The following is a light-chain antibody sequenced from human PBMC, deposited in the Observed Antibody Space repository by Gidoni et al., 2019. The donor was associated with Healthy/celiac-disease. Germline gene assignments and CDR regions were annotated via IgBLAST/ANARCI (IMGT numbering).Light chain of an antibody. CDR3: QQYYSYSWT. CDR1: QSISSW. V-gene: IGKV1-5*03. J-gene: IGKJ1*01. CDR2: KAS. Sequence: DIQMPQSPPTLSASVGDRVTITCRASQSISSWLAWYQQKPGKAPKLLIYKASSLESGVPSRFSGSGSGTEFTLTISSLQPDDFATYYCQQYYSYSWTFGQGTKVEIK.